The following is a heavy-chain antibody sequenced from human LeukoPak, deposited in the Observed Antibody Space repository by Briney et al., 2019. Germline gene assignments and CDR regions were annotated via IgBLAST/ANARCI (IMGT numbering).Heavy chain of an antibody. CDR3: AKSHHVTAIDY. Sequence: GGSLRLSCAASGFTFSSYGMYWVRQAPGKGLEWVAFTRYDGSNKYYADSVKGRFTISRDNSKNTLYLQMNSLRAEDTAVYYCAKSHHVTAIDYWGQGTLVTVSS. CDR1: GFTFSSYG. V-gene: IGHV3-30*02. D-gene: IGHD2-21*02. J-gene: IGHJ4*02. CDR2: TRYDGSNK.